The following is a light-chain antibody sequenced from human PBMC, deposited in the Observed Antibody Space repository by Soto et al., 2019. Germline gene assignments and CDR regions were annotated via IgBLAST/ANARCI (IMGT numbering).Light chain of an antibody. CDR3: QQYETFSGT. V-gene: IGKV1-5*01. CDR2: DAS. CDR1: QSVSDN. J-gene: IGKJ1*01. Sequence: MTQSPATLSVSPGERVTLSCSASQSVSDNLAWYQQKPGEAPKLLIYDASALPRGVPSRFSGSGSGTKFTLTIASLQPDDFATYYCQQYETFSGTFGPGTKVDIK.